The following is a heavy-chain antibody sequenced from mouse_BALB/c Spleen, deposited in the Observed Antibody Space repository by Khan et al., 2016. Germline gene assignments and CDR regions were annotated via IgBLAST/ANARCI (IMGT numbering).Heavy chain of an antibody. V-gene: IGHV2-9*02. CDR2: IWAGGST. CDR3: ARGDYVDY. J-gene: IGHJ2*01. CDR1: GFSLTSYA. Sequence: QVQLKQSGPGLVAPSQSLSITCTVSGFSLTSYAVHWVRQPPGKGLEWLGVIWAGGSTHYNSALMSRLSISKDNSKSKVVVKMNSLQTDDTAIYYCARGDYVDYWGQGTTLTVST.